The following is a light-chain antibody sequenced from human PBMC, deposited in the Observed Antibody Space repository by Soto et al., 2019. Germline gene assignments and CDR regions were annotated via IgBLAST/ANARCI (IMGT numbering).Light chain of an antibody. Sequence: DIQMTQSPSSLSASVGDRVTITCRASQSITTYLNWYQHKPGKAPKLLIYAASSLQGGVPSRFSGSGSGTDFTLTISSLQPEDFATYYCQQSYTTPQTFGQGTKVDI. CDR3: QQSYTTPQT. CDR1: QSITTY. V-gene: IGKV1-39*01. J-gene: IGKJ1*01. CDR2: AAS.